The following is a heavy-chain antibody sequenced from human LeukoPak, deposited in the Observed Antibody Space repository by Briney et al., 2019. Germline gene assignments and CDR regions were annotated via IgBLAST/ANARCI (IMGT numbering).Heavy chain of an antibody. V-gene: IGHV3-48*01. CDR3: ARVPMRGYSYLDI. CDR1: GFTFSSYS. D-gene: IGHD5-18*01. J-gene: IGHJ3*02. CDR2: ISSSSSTI. Sequence: GGSLRLSCAASGFTFSSYSMNWVRQAPGKGLEWVSYISSSSSTIYYADSVKGRFTISRDSAKNSLYLQMNSLRAEDTAVYYCARVPMRGYSYLDIWGQGTMVTVSS.